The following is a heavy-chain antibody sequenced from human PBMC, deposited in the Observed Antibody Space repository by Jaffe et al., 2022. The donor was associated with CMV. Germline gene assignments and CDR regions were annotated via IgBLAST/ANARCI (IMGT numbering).Heavy chain of an antibody. Sequence: QVQLVQSGAEVKKPGASVKVSCKASGYTFTSYGISWVRQAPGQGLEWMGWISAYNGNTNYAQKLQGRVTMTTDTSTSTAYMELRSLRSDDTAVYYCARDHYYDSSGYGSIGAFDIWGQGTMVTVSS. CDR3: ARDHYYDSSGYGSIGAFDI. J-gene: IGHJ3*02. CDR1: GYTFTSYG. D-gene: IGHD3-22*01. CDR2: ISAYNGNT. V-gene: IGHV1-18*04.